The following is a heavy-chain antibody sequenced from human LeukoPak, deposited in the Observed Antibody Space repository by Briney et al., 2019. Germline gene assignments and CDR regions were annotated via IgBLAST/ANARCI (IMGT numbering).Heavy chain of an antibody. Sequence: PGGALRLSCAGSGFTFDSYSMNWVRQAPAKELEWVSSISGGSGYIYYADSVKGRFTISRDNAKNSLYLQMDSLRAEDTAVYYCARGVDAAMVVDYWGQGTLVTVSS. J-gene: IGHJ4*02. CDR2: ISGGSGYI. CDR3: ARGVDAAMVVDY. V-gene: IGHV3-21*01. CDR1: GFTFDSYS. D-gene: IGHD5-18*01.